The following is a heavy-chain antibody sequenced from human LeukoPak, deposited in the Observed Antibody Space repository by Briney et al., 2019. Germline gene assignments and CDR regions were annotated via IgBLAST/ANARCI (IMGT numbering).Heavy chain of an antibody. Sequence: SETLSLTCTVSGGSISSSSYYWGWIRQPPGKGLEWIGSIYYSGSTYYNPSLKSRVTISVDTSKNQFSLKLSSVTDADTAVYYCARDGMWFGEFRFDYWGQGTLVTVSS. V-gene: IGHV4-39*07. D-gene: IGHD3-10*01. J-gene: IGHJ4*02. CDR2: IYYSGST. CDR1: GGSISSSSYY. CDR3: ARDGMWFGEFRFDY.